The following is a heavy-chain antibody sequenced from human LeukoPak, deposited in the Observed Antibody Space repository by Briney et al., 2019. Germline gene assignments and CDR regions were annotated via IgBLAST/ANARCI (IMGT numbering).Heavy chain of an antibody. CDR3: ARRAVGDSSGTIIFDY. CDR1: GGSISSSNW. Sequence: SETLSLTCAVSGGSISSSNWWSWVRQPPGKGLEWIGEIYHSGSTNYNPSLKSRVTISVDTSKNQFSLKLSSVTAADTAVYYCARRAVGDSSGTIIFDYWGQGTLVTVSS. CDR2: IYHSGST. J-gene: IGHJ4*02. V-gene: IGHV4-4*02. D-gene: IGHD3-22*01.